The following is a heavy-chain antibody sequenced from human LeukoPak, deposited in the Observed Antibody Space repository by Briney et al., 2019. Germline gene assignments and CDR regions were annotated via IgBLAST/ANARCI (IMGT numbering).Heavy chain of an antibody. CDR1: GYTFTGYY. V-gene: IGHV1-2*02. CDR3: AREGYCSSTSCYGEKGPPFDY. Sequence: ASVKVSCKASGYTFTGYYMHWVRQAPGQGLEWMGWINPNSGGTNYAQKFQGRVTITRDTSISTAYMELSRLRSDDTAVYYCAREGYCSSTSCYGEKGPPFDYWGQGTLVTVSS. CDR2: INPNSGGT. D-gene: IGHD2-2*01. J-gene: IGHJ4*02.